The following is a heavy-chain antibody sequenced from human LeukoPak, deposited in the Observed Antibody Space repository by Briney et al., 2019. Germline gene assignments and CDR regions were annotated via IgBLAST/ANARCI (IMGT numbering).Heavy chain of an antibody. Sequence: GGSLRLSCAASGFTFSTYSMNWVRQAPGKGLEWISFIRHDSSDIYYADSVKGRFTISRDNAKNSLYLQMNSLRVEDTAVYYCAPDWFGELIWGQGTLVTVSS. J-gene: IGHJ4*02. CDR1: GFTFSTYS. CDR2: IRHDSSDI. CDR3: APDWFGELI. V-gene: IGHV3-48*01. D-gene: IGHD3-10*01.